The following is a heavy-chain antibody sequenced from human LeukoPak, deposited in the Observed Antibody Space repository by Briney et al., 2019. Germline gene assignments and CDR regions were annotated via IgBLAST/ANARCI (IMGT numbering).Heavy chain of an antibody. CDR1: GGSFSSYY. D-gene: IGHD3-10*01. Sequence: SETLSLTCAVYGGSFSSYYWSWIRQPPGKGLEWIGEINHSGSTNYNPSLKSRVTISVDTSKNQFSLKLSSVTAADTAVYYCARGKRITMPGFDYWGQGTLVTVSS. V-gene: IGHV4-34*01. CDR2: INHSGST. J-gene: IGHJ4*02. CDR3: ARGKRITMPGFDY.